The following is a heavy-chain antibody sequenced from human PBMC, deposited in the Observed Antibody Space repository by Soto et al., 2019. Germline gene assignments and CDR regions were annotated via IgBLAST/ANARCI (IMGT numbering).Heavy chain of an antibody. J-gene: IGHJ4*02. CDR1: GFTFSSYA. D-gene: IGHD6-19*01. CDR3: AKGPQPGYSSGWYRGGYYFDY. CDR2: ISGSGGST. Sequence: GGSLRLSCAASGFTFSSYAMSWVRQAPGKGLEWVSAISGSGGSTYYADSVKGRFTISRDNSKNTLYLQMNSLRAEDTAVYYCAKGPQPGYSSGWYRGGYYFDYWGQGTLVTVSS. V-gene: IGHV3-23*01.